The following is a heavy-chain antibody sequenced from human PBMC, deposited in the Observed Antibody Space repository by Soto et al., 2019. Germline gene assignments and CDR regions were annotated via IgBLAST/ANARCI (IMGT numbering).Heavy chain of an antibody. J-gene: IGHJ6*03. CDR2: IDPGGGTT. CDR3: ATGSIMVQADYYYMDV. Sequence: ASVKVSCKASGYTFTSYHIHWVRQAPGQGLEWMGIIDPGGGTTTYAQKFQGRVTVTRDTSTSTVYMEVSSLRSEDTAVYYCATGSIMVQADYYYMDVWGKGTTVTVSS. D-gene: IGHD3-10*01. V-gene: IGHV1-46*03. CDR1: GYTFTSYH.